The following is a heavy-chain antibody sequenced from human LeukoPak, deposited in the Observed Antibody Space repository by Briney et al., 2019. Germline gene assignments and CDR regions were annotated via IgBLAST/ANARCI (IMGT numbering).Heavy chain of an antibody. CDR2: INPSGGST. D-gene: IGHD1-26*01. CDR1: GYTFTSYY. V-gene: IGHV1-46*01. CDR3: ARTIEGGDAFDI. Sequence: ASVKVSCKASGYTFTSYYMHWVRQAPGQGLEWMGIINPSGGSTSYAQKFQGRVTMTRDTSTSTVYMELSSLRSEDTAVYYCARTIEGGDAFDIWGQGTMVTISS. J-gene: IGHJ3*02.